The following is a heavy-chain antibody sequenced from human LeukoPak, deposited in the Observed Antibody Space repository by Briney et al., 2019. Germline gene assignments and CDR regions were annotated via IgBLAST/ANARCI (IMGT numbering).Heavy chain of an antibody. V-gene: IGHV1-2*02. CDR1: GYTFTGYY. Sequence: ASVKVSCKASGYTFTGYYMHWVRQAPGQGLEWMGWINPNSGGTNYAQKFQGRVTMTRDTSISTAYMELSRLRSDDTAVYYCARAYCSSTSCPLPYYYYMDVWGKGTTVTVSS. CDR3: ARAYCSSTSCPLPYYYYMDV. J-gene: IGHJ6*03. CDR2: INPNSGGT. D-gene: IGHD2-2*01.